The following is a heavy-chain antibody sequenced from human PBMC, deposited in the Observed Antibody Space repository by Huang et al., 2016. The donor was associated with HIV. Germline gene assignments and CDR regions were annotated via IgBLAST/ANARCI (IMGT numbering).Heavy chain of an antibody. Sequence: EVQLVESGGDLVQPGGSLKLSCVVSGFDFSKYSRNWVRQAPGKGLEWVAYISGTSSNIYYADSVKGRFTISRDKAKNSVFLQMRSLRAEDTALYYCARTEMEYYYGSSGYYPDYWGQGTQVTVSS. V-gene: IGHV3-48*01. CDR2: ISGTSSNI. J-gene: IGHJ4*02. D-gene: IGHD3-22*01. CDR3: ARTEMEYYYGSSGYYPDY. CDR1: GFDFSKYS.